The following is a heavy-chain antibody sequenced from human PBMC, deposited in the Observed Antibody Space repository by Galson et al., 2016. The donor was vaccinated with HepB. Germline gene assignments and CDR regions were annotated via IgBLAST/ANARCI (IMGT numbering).Heavy chain of an antibody. CDR3: STGPSSTAAIRDY. D-gene: IGHD2-21*02. CDR1: GFTVSSNY. J-gene: IGHJ4*02. CDR2: IYSGGST. V-gene: IGHV3-53*01. Sequence: SLRLSCAASGFTVSSNYMTWVRQPPGKGLECVSVIYSGGSTDYADSVKGRFTISRDNSKNTLYLQLNSLIAEDTAVYYCSTGPSSTAAIRDYWGQGTLVTVSS.